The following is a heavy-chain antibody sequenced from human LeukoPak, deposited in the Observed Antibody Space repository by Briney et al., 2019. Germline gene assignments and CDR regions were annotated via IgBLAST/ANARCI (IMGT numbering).Heavy chain of an antibody. J-gene: IGHJ4*02. CDR3: ARVSPDYGGYFDY. Sequence: GGFLRFSSAASGSTFSNYDMHWVRQPTGKVLEWVSAIDTTGYTYYLASVKGRFTISRENAKNSLYLQMNSLRAGDTAVYYCARVSPDYGGYFDYWGQGTLLTVSS. V-gene: IGHV3-13*01. D-gene: IGHD4-23*01. CDR1: GSTFSNYD. CDR2: IDTTGYT.